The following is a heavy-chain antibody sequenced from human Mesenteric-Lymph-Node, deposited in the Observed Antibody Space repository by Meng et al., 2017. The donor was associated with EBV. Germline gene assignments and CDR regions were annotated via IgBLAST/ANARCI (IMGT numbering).Heavy chain of an antibody. J-gene: IGHJ5*02. CDR2: TIPLFSTT. Sequence: HVHLVQLGVGGKDPGASVKVSCQASGGTCSRFDIHWVRLDPGQGIEWMAGTIPLFSTTNHAKNLQGRVTITADASTSTAHMEVSSLRSDDTAVYYCAISDGLDISWGQGTLVTVSS. CDR3: AISDGLDIS. D-gene: IGHD2-2*03. CDR1: GGTCSRFD. V-gene: IGHV1-69*01.